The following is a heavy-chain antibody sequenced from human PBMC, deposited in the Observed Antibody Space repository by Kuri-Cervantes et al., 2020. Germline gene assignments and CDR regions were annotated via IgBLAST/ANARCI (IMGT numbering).Heavy chain of an antibody. V-gene: IGHV3-74*01. CDR1: GFTFSSYW. D-gene: IGHD1-14*01. CDR2: INSDGSST. J-gene: IGHJ3*01. Sequence: GESLKISCAASGFTFSSYWMHWVRQAPGKGLVWVSRINSDGSSTSYADSVKGRFTISRDNAKNTLYLQMNSLRAEDTAVYYCASTRNPWELGVFDLWGQGTLVTVSS. CDR3: ASTRNPWELGVFDL.